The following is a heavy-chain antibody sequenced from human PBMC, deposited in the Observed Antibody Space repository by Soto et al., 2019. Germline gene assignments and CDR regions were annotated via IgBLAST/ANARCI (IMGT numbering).Heavy chain of an antibody. J-gene: IGHJ2*01. CDR3: DQTLGSAVAGPGRFDL. CDR1: GGTFSRYA. V-gene: IGHV1-69*12. CDR2: ITPMFATP. D-gene: IGHD6-19*01. Sequence: QVQLVQSGAEVKKPGSSVTVSCKASGGTFSRYAISWVRQTPGQGLEWMGGITPMFATPNYAQKFQGRVTITADESTSTVHMELRRLRAEDTAVYYCDQTLGSAVAGPGRFDLWGRGTLVIVSS.